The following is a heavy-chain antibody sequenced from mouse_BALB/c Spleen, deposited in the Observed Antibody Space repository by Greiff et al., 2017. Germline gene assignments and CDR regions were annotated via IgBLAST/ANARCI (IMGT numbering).Heavy chain of an antibody. CDR3: ARADGNSYYAMDY. D-gene: IGHD2-1*01. CDR2: ISSGGSYT. Sequence: EVKLMESGGGLVKPGGSLKLSCAASGFTFSSYAMSWVRQSPEKRLEWVAEISSGGSYTYYPDTVTGRFTISRDNAKNTLYLEMSSLRSEDTAMYYCARADGNSYYAMDYWGQGTSVTVSS. CDR1: GFTFSSYA. J-gene: IGHJ4*01. V-gene: IGHV5-9-4*01.